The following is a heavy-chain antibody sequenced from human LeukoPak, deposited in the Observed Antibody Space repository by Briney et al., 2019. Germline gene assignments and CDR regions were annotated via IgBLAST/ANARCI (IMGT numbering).Heavy chain of an antibody. D-gene: IGHD6-13*01. CDR1: GFTFSDYY. CDR2: ISSSSSYT. CDR3: ARDEVAAAGNHY. J-gene: IGHJ4*02. V-gene: IGHV3-11*06. Sequence: PGGSLRLSCAASGFTFSDYYMSWIRQAPGKGLEWVSYISSSSSYTNYADSVKGRFTISRDNAKNSLYLQMNSLRAKDTAVYYCARDEVAAAGNHYWGQGTLVTVSS.